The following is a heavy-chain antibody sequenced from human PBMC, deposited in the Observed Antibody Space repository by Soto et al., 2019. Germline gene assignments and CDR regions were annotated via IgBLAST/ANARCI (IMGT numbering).Heavy chain of an antibody. V-gene: IGHV5-51*01. J-gene: IGHJ3*02. CDR2: IYPGDSDT. CDR1: GYKVSTWHNFTSYW. D-gene: IGHD2-15*01. Sequence: GESLKISCMGSGYKVSTWHNFTSYWIVCVRQMPGEGLEWMGIIYPGDSDTRYSPSFQGQVTISADKSINSVYLQWSSLKASDTAIYYCARRGAVLFGATHSPYEGFDIWGQGAMVTVSS. CDR3: ARRGAVLFGATHSPYEGFDI.